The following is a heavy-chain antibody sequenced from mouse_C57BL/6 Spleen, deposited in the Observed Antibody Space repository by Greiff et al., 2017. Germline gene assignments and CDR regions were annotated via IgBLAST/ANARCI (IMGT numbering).Heavy chain of an antibody. CDR3: ARRGYGYDEGRFDY. D-gene: IGHD2-2*01. J-gene: IGHJ2*01. CDR2: IDPSDSYT. V-gene: IGHV1-50*01. Sequence: QVQLQQPGAELVKPGASVKLSCKASGYTFTSYWMQWVKQRPGQGLEWIGEIDPSDSYTNYNQKFKGKATLTVDTSSSTAYMQLSRLTSEDSAVYYGARRGYGYDEGRFDYWGQGTTLAVSS. CDR1: GYTFTSYW.